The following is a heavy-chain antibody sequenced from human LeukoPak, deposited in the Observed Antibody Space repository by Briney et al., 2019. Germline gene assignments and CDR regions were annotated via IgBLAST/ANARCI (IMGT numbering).Heavy chain of an antibody. CDR1: GFTFSTYW. CDR3: ARRPPLVLPAAIGLDP. J-gene: IGHJ5*02. CDR2: INHSGST. D-gene: IGHD2-2*01. Sequence: GSLRLSCAASGFTFSTYWMTWVRQAPGKGLEWIGEINHSGSTNYNPSLKSRVTISVDTSKNQFSLKLSSVTAADTAVYYCARRPPLVLPAAIGLDPWGQGTLVTVSS. V-gene: IGHV4-34*01.